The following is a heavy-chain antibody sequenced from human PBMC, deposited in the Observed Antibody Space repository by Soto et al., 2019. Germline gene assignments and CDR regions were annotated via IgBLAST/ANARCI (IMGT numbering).Heavy chain of an antibody. CDR3: AKDWNSSGWYEYFDL. J-gene: IGHJ2*01. CDR2: ISYDGSNK. D-gene: IGHD6-19*01. Sequence: PGGSLRLSCAASGFTFSSYGMHWVRQAPGKGLEWVAVISYDGSNKYYADSVKGRFTISRDNSQNTLYLQMNSLRAEDTAVYYCAKDWNSSGWYEYFDLWGRGTLVTVSS. V-gene: IGHV3-30*18. CDR1: GFTFSSYG.